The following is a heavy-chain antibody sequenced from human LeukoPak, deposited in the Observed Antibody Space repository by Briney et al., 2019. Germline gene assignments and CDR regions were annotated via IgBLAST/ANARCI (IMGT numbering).Heavy chain of an antibody. CDR1: GGSFSGYY. J-gene: IGHJ5*02. CDR3: ARGIAARGNWFDP. CDR2: INHSGST. D-gene: IGHD6-6*01. V-gene: IGHV4-34*01. Sequence: SETLSLTCAVYGGSFSGYYWSWIRQPPGKGLEWIGEINHSGSTNYNPSLKSRVTISVDTSKNQFSLKLSSVTAADTAVYYCARGIAARGNWFDPWGQGTLVTVSS.